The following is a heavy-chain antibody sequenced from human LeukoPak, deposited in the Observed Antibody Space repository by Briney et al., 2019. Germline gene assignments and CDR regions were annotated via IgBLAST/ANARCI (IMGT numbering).Heavy chain of an antibody. CDR1: GYTFTGYY. CDR3: AGTVTKVGHYYYYGMDV. V-gene: IGHV1-2*02. CDR2: INPNSGGT. D-gene: IGHD4-17*01. Sequence: ASVKVSCKASGYTFTGYYMHWVRQAPGQGLEWMGWINPNSGGTNYAQKFQGRVTMTRDTSISTAYMELSRLRSDDTAVYYCAGTVTKVGHYYYYGMDVWGQGTTVTVSS. J-gene: IGHJ6*02.